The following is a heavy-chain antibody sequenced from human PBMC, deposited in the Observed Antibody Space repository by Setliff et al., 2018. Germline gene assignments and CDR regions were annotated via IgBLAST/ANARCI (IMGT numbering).Heavy chain of an antibody. CDR3: ARDRKEVVISPSQAAFDI. V-gene: IGHV4-4*08. Sequence: SETLSLTCTVSDVSISGYYWSWIRQPPGKGLEWIGYIYSSGSTKYNPSLKSRVAISRDTSTNQLSLELRSVTAADTAVYYCARDRKEVVISPSQAAFDIWGQGTMVTVSS. CDR2: IYSSGST. CDR1: DVSISGYY. J-gene: IGHJ3*02. D-gene: IGHD3-22*01.